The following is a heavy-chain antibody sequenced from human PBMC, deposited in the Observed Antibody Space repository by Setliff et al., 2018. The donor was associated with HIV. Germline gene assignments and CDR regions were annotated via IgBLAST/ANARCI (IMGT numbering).Heavy chain of an antibody. Sequence: PSETLSLTCTVSGGSIKSSSDYWGWIRQPPGKGLEWIGTIYYSGSTYYNPSLKSRVTISVDTSKYQFSLKLSSVTAADTTVYYCARHSGLGGYYSPFDYWGPGTLVTVSS. CDR3: ARHSGLGGYYSPFDY. J-gene: IGHJ4*02. CDR2: IYYSGST. V-gene: IGHV4-39*01. D-gene: IGHD3-22*01. CDR1: GGSIKSSSDY.